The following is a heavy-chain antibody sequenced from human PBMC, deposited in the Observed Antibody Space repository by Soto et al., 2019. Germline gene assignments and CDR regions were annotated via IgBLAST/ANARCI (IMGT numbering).Heavy chain of an antibody. D-gene: IGHD3-9*01. CDR1: GFTFSTYA. J-gene: IGHJ6*02. Sequence: EVQLLESGGGLVQPGGSLRLSCAASGFTFSTYAMSWVRQAPGKGLEWVSTISGGGGSTYYADSVKGRFTISRDNSKNTLYLQMNSLRAEDTAVYYCAKNELDILTGYDDYYYYGMDVWGQGTTVTVSS. CDR2: ISGGGGST. CDR3: AKNELDILTGYDDYYYYGMDV. V-gene: IGHV3-23*01.